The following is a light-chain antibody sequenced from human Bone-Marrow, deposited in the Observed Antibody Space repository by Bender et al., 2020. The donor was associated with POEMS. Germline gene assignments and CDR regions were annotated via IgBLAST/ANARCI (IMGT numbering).Light chain of an antibody. CDR2: GYN. Sequence: QSVLTQPPSVSGAPGQRVTISCTGSSSNTGSGYDINWYQHLPGTAPKLLIYGYNNRPSGVPDRFSGSKSGTSASLAITGLQAEDEGDYYCTSLTNNSSVWLFGGGTKLTVL. CDR3: TSLTNNSSVWL. V-gene: IGLV1-40*01. CDR1: SSNTGSGYD. J-gene: IGLJ2*01.